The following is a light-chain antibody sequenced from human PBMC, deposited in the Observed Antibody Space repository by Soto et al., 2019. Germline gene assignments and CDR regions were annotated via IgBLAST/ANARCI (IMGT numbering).Light chain of an antibody. CDR1: RNDVGGYNY. CDR2: DVS. V-gene: IGLV2-14*01. CDR3: SSYTSSSTLEGV. Sequence: QSALTQPASVSGPPGQSITISCTGTRNDVGGYNYVSWYQQHPGKAPKLMIYDVSNRPSGVSNRFSGSKSGNTASLTISWLQAEDEADYYCSSYTSSSTLEGVFGTGTKVTVL. J-gene: IGLJ1*01.